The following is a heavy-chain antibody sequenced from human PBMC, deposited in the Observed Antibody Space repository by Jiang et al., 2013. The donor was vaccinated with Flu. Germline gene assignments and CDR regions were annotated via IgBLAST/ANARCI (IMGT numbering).Heavy chain of an antibody. Sequence: QVQLQESGPGLLKPSETLSLTCAVYGGSFSGYYWSWIRQPPGKGLEWIGEINHSGSTNYNPSLKSRVTISVDTSKNQFSLKLSSVTAADTAVYYCARVVGGDYVPRHFDYWGQGTLVTVSS. D-gene: IGHD4-17*01. CDR3: ARVVGGDYVPRHFDY. CDR1: GGSFSGYY. J-gene: IGHJ4*02. V-gene: IGHV4-34*01. CDR2: INHSGST.